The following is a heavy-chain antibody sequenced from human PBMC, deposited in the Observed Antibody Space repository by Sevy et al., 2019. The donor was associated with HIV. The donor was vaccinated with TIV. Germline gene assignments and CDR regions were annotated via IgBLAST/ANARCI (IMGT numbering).Heavy chain of an antibody. J-gene: IGHJ4*02. D-gene: IGHD1-26*01. Sequence: ASVKVSCKVSGHTLTELSMHWVRQAPGKGLEWMGGFDPEDGETVYAQNFQGRVTMTEDTSTDTAYMALSSLRSEDTAVYYCAMIDLIVEATNGFDYWGQRSLVTVSS. CDR1: GHTLTELS. V-gene: IGHV1-24*01. CDR2: FDPEDGET. CDR3: AMIDLIVEATNGFDY.